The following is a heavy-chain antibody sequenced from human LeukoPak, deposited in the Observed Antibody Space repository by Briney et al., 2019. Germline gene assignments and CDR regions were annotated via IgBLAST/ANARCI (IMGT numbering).Heavy chain of an antibody. V-gene: IGHV3-30*01. J-gene: IGHJ4*02. CDR3: ARDSTTRIAFLDY. CDR2: ISYDGSNK. Sequence: GGSLRLSCAASGFTFSSYAMHWVRQAPGKGLEWAAVISYDGSNKYYADSVKGRFTISRDNSKNTLYLQMNSLRAEDTAVYYCARDSTTRIAFLDYWGQGTLVTVSS. D-gene: IGHD3-3*02. CDR1: GFTFSSYA.